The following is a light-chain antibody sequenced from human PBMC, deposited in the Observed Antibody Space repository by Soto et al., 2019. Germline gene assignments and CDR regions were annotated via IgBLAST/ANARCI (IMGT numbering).Light chain of an antibody. Sequence: EIVLTQSPGTLSLSPGERATLSCRASQSVSSGYLAWYQQKRGQTPRLLIYETSTSAAGIPDRFSGSGSGTDFTLTISRLEPEDFPVYYCQQYGNSTSTFGQGTRLEIX. V-gene: IGKV3-20*01. CDR1: QSVSSGY. CDR2: ETS. CDR3: QQYGNSTST. J-gene: IGKJ5*01.